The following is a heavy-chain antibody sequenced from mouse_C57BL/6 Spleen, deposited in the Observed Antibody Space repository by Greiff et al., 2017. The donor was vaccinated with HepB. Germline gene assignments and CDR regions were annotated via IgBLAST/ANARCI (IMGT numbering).Heavy chain of an antibody. CDR1: GYTFTDYY. V-gene: IGHV1-19*01. CDR3: ARGDYYGSSPRYWYFDV. J-gene: IGHJ1*03. CDR2: INPYNGGT. D-gene: IGHD1-1*01. Sequence: VQLQQSGPVLVKPGASVKMSCKASGYTFTDYYMNWVKQSHGKSLEWIGVINPYNGGTSYNQKFKGKATLTVDKSSSTAYMELNSLTSEDSAVYYCARGDYYGSSPRYWYFDVWGTGTTVTVSS.